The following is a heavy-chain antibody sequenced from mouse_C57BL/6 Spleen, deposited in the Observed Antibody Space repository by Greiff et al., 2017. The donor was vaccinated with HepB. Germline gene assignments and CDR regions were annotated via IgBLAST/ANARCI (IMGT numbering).Heavy chain of an antibody. V-gene: IGHV1-64*01. CDR3: ARWGTGYHFDY. CDR1: GYTFTSYW. Sequence: VQLQQPGAELVKPGASVKLSCKASGYTFTSYWMHWVKQRPGQGLEWIGMIHPNSGSTNYNEKFKSKATLTVDKSSSTAYMQLSSLTSEDSAVYYCARWGTGYHFDYWGQGTTLTVSS. J-gene: IGHJ2*01. D-gene: IGHD2-2*01. CDR2: IHPNSGST.